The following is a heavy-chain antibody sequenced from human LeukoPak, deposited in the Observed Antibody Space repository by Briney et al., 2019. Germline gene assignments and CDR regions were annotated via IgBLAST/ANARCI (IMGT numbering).Heavy chain of an antibody. CDR2: IKQDGSER. CDR3: ATEWYTGTSLHYTY. CDR1: GFTFSIYW. D-gene: IGHD1-26*01. Sequence: GGSLRLSCAASGFTFSIYWMSWVRQAPGKGLEWVANIKQDGSERYYVDSVKGRFTLSRDNAKNSLYLQMNSLRAEDTAIYYCATEWYTGTSLHYTYWGQGTLVTVSS. V-gene: IGHV3-7*03. J-gene: IGHJ4*02.